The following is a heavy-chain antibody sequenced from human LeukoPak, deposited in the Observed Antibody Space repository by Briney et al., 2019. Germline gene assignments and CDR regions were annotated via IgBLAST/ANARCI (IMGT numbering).Heavy chain of an antibody. CDR1: GFTFSSSA. D-gene: IGHD6-19*01. Sequence: PGGSLRLSCAASGFTFSSSAMSWVRQAPGKGLEWVSSISGRGGSTYYADSVKGRFAISRDNSKNTFDLQMNSLRAEDMAVYYCAKEPDTSGWYYFDYWGQGTLVTVSS. V-gene: IGHV3-23*01. J-gene: IGHJ4*02. CDR2: ISGRGGST. CDR3: AKEPDTSGWYYFDY.